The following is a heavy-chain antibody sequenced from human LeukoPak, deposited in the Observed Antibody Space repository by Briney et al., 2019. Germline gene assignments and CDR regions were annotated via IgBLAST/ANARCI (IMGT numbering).Heavy chain of an antibody. V-gene: IGHV3-48*03. Sequence: GGSLRLSCAASGFTFSSYEMNGVRQAPGKGLEGVSYISSSCSTRYYADSVEGRFTISRDNSKNSLYLQMNSLRAEDTAVYYCATTSGGSPWYFDYWGQGTLVTVSS. J-gene: IGHJ4*02. CDR2: ISSSCSTR. D-gene: IGHD3-10*01. CDR3: ATTSGGSPWYFDY. CDR1: GFTFSSYE.